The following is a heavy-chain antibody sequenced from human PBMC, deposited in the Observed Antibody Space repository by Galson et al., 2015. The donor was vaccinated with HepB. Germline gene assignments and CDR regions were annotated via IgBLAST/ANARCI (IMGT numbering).Heavy chain of an antibody. D-gene: IGHD3-22*01. CDR1: GGSISSYY. J-gene: IGHJ4*02. CDR2: IYYSGST. V-gene: IGHV4-59*01. CDR3: ARGSNYYDSSGYYAYYFDY. Sequence: ETLSLTCTVSGGSISSYYWSWIRQPPGKGLEWIGYIYYSGSTNYNPSLKSRVTISVDTSKNQFSLKLSSVTAADTAVYYCARGSNYYDSSGYYAYYFDYWGQGTLVTVSS.